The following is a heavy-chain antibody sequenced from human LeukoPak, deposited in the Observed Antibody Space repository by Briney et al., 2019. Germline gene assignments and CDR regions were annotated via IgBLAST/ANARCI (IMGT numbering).Heavy chain of an antibody. CDR2: INHSGST. CDR3: ARSPAAGSYFDY. Sequence: KPSETLSLTCAVYGGSFSGYYWSWIRQPPGKGLEWIGEINHSGSTNYNPSLKSRVTISVDTSKNQFSLELSSVTAADTAVYYCARSPAAGSYFDYWGQGTLVTVSS. J-gene: IGHJ4*02. CDR1: GGSFSGYY. D-gene: IGHD6-13*01. V-gene: IGHV4-34*01.